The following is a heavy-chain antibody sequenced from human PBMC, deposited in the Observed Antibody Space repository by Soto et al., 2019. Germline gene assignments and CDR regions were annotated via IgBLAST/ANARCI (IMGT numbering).Heavy chain of an antibody. CDR2: IYYSGST. D-gene: IGHD2-2*01. J-gene: IGHJ4*02. Sequence: SETLSLTCTVSGGSISSSSYYWGWIRQPPGKGLEWIGSIYYSGSTYYNPSLKSRATISVDTSKNQFSLKLSSVTAADTAVYYCARTAIVVVPAAAFYFDYWGQGTLVTVSS. V-gene: IGHV4-39*01. CDR1: GGSISSSSYY. CDR3: ARTAIVVVPAAAFYFDY.